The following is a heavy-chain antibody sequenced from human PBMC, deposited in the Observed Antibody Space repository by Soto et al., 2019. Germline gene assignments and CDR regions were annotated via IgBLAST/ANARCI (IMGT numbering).Heavy chain of an antibody. V-gene: IGHV4-30-4*01. CDR3: VTVNLVGAAYYFDY. CDR1: GGSIRNGDYY. CDR2: VYYSGTT. D-gene: IGHD1-26*01. J-gene: IGHJ4*02. Sequence: SETLSLTCTVSGGSIRNGDYYWGWIRQPPGKGLEWIGYVYYSGTTYSHPSLNSRVSISVDTSENQFSLRLTSVTAADTAVYYCVTVNLVGAAYYFDYWGPGTLVTGSS.